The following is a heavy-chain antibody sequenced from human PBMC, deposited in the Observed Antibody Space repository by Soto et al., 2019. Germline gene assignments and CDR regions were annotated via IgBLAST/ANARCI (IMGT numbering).Heavy chain of an antibody. V-gene: IGHV3-48*03. CDR3: AREGGFDWFYP. CDR2: ISISGTII. CDR1: GFIFSDYE. Sequence: RLSCEGSGFIFSDYEVNWVRQVPGKGLEWISYISISGTIIHYADSVKGRFTISRDNAKNSVYLQVNSLRVEDTAIYYCAREGGFDWFYPWGQGTLVTVSS. J-gene: IGHJ5*02.